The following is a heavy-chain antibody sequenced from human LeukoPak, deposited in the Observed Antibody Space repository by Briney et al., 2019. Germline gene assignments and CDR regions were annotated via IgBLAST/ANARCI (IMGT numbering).Heavy chain of an antibody. CDR1: GYTFTSYG. V-gene: IGHV1-18*01. CDR2: ISAYNGNT. J-gene: IGHJ4*02. Sequence: ASVKVSCKASGYTFTSYGISWVRQAPGQGLEWMGWISAYNGNTNYAQKLQGRVTMTTDTSTSTAYMELRSLRSDDTAVYYCARDLYCSSTSCYPRRKIGAYWGQGTLVTVSS. CDR3: ARDLYCSSTSCYPRRKIGAY. D-gene: IGHD2-2*01.